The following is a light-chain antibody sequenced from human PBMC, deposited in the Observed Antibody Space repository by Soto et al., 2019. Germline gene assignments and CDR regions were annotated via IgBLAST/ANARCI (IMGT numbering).Light chain of an antibody. V-gene: IGKV3-20*01. CDR2: GAS. CDR3: QQHGSSPPSWT. Sequence: EIVLTQSPGTLSLSPGERATLFCRVSQIVSSSYLAWYQQKPGQAPRLLIYGASSRATGIPDRFSGSGSGTDFTLTISRLEPEDVAVYYCQQHGSSPPSWTFGRGTKVEIK. CDR1: QIVSSSY. J-gene: IGKJ1*01.